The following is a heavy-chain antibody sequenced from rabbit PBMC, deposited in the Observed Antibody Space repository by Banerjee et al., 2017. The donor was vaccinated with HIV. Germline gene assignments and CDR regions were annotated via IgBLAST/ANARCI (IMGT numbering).Heavy chain of an antibody. CDR3: SRVAWYPFALDL. V-gene: IGHV1S45*01. D-gene: IGHD7-1*01. Sequence: QEQLEEAGGDLGKPEGTLTLTGTASGFSCSNGYLMGWVRQAPGKGLEWIACINTISGATVYATWAQGRFAISKASSTTVTLQMTSLPVADTATYFCSRVAWYPFALDLWGQGTLVTVS. J-gene: IGHJ3*01. CDR2: INTISGAT. CDR1: GFSCSNGYL.